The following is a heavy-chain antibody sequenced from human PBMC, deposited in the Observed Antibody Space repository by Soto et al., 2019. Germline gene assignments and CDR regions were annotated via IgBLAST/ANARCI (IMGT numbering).Heavy chain of an antibody. J-gene: IGHJ4*02. CDR3: ARDGYCSGGSCYSVPVFDY. V-gene: IGHV3-33*01. Sequence: ESGGGVVQPGRSLRLSCAASGFTFSSYGMHWVRQAPGKGLEWVAVIWYDGSNKYYADSVKGRFTISRGNSKNTLYLQMNSLRAEDTAVYYCARDGYCSGGSCYSVPVFDYWGQGTLVTVSS. D-gene: IGHD2-15*01. CDR2: IWYDGSNK. CDR1: GFTFSSYG.